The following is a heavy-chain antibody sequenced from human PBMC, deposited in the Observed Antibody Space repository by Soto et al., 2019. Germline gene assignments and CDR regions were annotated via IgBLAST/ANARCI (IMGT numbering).Heavy chain of an antibody. D-gene: IGHD3-16*01. Sequence: GGSLRLSCAASGFIFSDHYMDWVRQAPGKGLEWVGRARNKVNSYITDHAASVRGRFTISRDDSRDSLYLQMNSLRAEDTAVYYCAKTPGVITVITSFDHWGQGTPVTVSS. J-gene: IGHJ4*02. CDR3: AKTPGVITVITSFDH. CDR2: ARNKVNSYIT. CDR1: GFIFSDHY. V-gene: IGHV3-72*01.